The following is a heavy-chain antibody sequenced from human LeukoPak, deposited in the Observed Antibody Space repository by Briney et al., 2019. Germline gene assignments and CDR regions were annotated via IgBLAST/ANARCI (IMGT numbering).Heavy chain of an antibody. CDR2: IKQDGSEE. Sequence: GGFLRISCAASGFTYSSYWMSWVRQAPVKGLEWVANIKQDGSEEYYVDSVKGRFTISRDNAKNSLYLQMNSLRAEDTAVYYCARSGIAAAGGDFDYWGQGTLVTVSS. CDR1: GFTYSSYW. D-gene: IGHD6-13*01. V-gene: IGHV3-7*03. CDR3: ARSGIAAAGGDFDY. J-gene: IGHJ4*02.